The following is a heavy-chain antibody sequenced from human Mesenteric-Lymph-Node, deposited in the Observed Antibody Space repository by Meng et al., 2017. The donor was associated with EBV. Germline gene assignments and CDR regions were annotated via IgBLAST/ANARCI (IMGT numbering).Heavy chain of an antibody. CDR1: GFSLSTSGVG. CDR2: IYWDDDK. Sequence: QITLKESGPTLVKPTQTLTLTCTFSGFSLSTSGVGVGWIRQPPGKALEWLSLIYWDDDKLYSTSLKSRLTITKDTSKNQVVLTMTKMDPVDTATYFCAHTYCSGGSCYTPFDDWGQGTLGTVAS. J-gene: IGHJ4*02. V-gene: IGHV2-5*02. CDR3: AHTYCSGGSCYTPFDD. D-gene: IGHD2-15*01.